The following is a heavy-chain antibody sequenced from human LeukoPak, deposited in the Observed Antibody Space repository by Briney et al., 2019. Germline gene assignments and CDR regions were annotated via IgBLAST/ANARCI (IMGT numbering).Heavy chain of an antibody. Sequence: GGSLRLSCAASGFTVSSNYMSWVRQAPGKGLEWVSVIYSGGSTYYADSVKGRFTISRDNSRNTLCLQMNSLRAEDTAVYYCARVATAGTVADYWGQGTLVTVSS. CDR2: IYSGGST. CDR3: ARVATAGTVADY. CDR1: GFTVSSNY. D-gene: IGHD6-13*01. V-gene: IGHV3-66*01. J-gene: IGHJ4*02.